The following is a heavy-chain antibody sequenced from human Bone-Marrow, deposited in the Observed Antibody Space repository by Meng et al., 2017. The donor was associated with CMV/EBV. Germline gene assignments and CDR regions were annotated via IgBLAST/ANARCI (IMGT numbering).Heavy chain of an antibody. J-gene: IGHJ5*02. CDR1: GGSFSGYF. D-gene: IGHD3-3*01. Sequence: SETLSLTCAVYGGSFSGYFWSWIRQSPGKGLEWIGEINHSGSTNYNPSLKSRLTMSVDASKNQFSLRLSSVTAADTAVYHCAKKGLRFLEILSVGWFEPWGQGTLVTVSS. V-gene: IGHV4-34*01. CDR3: AKKGLRFLEILSVGWFEP. CDR2: INHSGST.